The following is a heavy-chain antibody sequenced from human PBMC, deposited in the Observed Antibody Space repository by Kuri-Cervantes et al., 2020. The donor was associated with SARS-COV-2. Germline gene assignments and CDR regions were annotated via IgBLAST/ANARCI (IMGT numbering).Heavy chain of an antibody. CDR1: GFTFGDYA. D-gene: IGHD2-15*01. Sequence: GGSLRLSCTASGFTFGDYAMSWFRQAPGRGLEWVGFIRSNEHGGTTEYAASVKGRFSISRDDSKSIVYLQLSSLKTEDTAKYHCTVVSISTWYYFDYWGQGTVVTVSS. J-gene: IGHJ4*02. V-gene: IGHV3-49*03. CDR2: IRSNEHGGTT. CDR3: TVVSISTWYYFDY.